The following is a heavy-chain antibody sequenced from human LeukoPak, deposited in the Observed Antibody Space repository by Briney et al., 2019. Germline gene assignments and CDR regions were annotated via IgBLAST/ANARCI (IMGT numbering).Heavy chain of an antibody. CDR3: ARDRRNLFDP. CDR2: IYYSGST. V-gene: IGHV4-61*01. CDR1: GGSVSSGSYY. D-gene: IGHD1-14*01. Sequence: SETLSLTCTVSGGSVSSGSYYWSWIRQPPGKGLGWIGYIYYSGSTNYNPSLKSRVTISVDTSKNQFSLKLSSVTAADTAVYYCARDRRNLFDPWGQGTLVTVSS. J-gene: IGHJ5*02.